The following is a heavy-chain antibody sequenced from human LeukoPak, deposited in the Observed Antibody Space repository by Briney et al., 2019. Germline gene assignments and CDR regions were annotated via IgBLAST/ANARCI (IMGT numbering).Heavy chain of an antibody. D-gene: IGHD3-22*01. V-gene: IGHV1-69*05. Sequence: ASVKVSCKASGGTFSSYAISWVRQAPGQGLEWMGGIIPIFGTANYAQKFQGRVAITTDESTSTAYMELSSLRSEDTAVYYCARDQTYYYDSSGEKDAFDTWGQGTMVTVSS. CDR2: IIPIFGTA. J-gene: IGHJ3*02. CDR3: ARDQTYYYDSSGEKDAFDT. CDR1: GGTFSSYA.